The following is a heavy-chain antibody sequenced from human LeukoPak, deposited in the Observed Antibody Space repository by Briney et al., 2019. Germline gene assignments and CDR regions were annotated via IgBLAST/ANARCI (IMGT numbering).Heavy chain of an antibody. Sequence: GGSLRLSCAASGFAFSSYAMSWVRQAPGKGLEWVSAISGSGGSTYYADSVKGRFTISRDNSKNTLYLQMNSLRAEDTAVYYCAKRGGSLYYFDYWDQGTLVTVSS. J-gene: IGHJ4*02. CDR2: ISGSGGST. V-gene: IGHV3-23*01. D-gene: IGHD3-10*01. CDR1: GFAFSSYA. CDR3: AKRGGSLYYFDY.